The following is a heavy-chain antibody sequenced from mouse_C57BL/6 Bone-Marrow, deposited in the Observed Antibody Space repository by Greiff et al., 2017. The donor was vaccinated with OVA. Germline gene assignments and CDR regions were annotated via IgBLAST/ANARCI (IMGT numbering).Heavy chain of an antibody. J-gene: IGHJ3*01. CDR3: ASAVFAY. V-gene: IGHV1-50*01. Sequence: QVQLQQPGAELVKPGASVKLSCKASGYTFTSYWMQWVKQRPGQGLEWIGEIDPSASYTNYNQKFKGKATLTVDTSSSTAYMQLSSLTSADSAVYYCASAVFAYWGQGTLVTVSA. CDR2: IDPSASYT. CDR1: GYTFTSYW.